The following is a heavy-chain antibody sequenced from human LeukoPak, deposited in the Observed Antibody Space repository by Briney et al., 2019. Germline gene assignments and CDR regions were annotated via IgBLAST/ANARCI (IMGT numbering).Heavy chain of an antibody. J-gene: IGHJ4*02. CDR1: GFTLSSYA. V-gene: IGHV3-30-3*01. D-gene: IGHD2-2*02. Sequence: GGSLRLSCAASGFTLSSYAMHWVRQAPGKGLEWVAVISYDGSNKYYADSVKGRFTISRDNSKNTLYLQMNGLRAEDTAVYYCAREGLDCSSTSCYKPVDYWGQGTLVTVSS. CDR3: AREGLDCSSTSCYKPVDY. CDR2: ISYDGSNK.